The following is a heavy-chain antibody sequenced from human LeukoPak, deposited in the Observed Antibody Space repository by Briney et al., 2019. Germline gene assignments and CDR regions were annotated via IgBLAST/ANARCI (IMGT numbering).Heavy chain of an antibody. CDR2: ISGSNGNT. D-gene: IGHD1-26*01. CDR1: GYAFTRYG. V-gene: IGHV1-18*01. CDR3: ARSGRGTYYYFDY. J-gene: IGHJ4*02. Sequence: ASVKVSCKASGYAFTRYGMSWVRQAPGQGLEWMGWISGSNGNTNYAQKLQGRVTMTTDTSTGTAYMELRSLRSDDTAVYYCARSGRGTYYYFDYWGQGTLVTVSS.